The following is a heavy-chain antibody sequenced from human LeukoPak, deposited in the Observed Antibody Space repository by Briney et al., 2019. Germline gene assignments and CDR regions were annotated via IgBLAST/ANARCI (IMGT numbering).Heavy chain of an antibody. CDR3: ARSDYGDFRAPFDY. D-gene: IGHD4-17*01. V-gene: IGHV1-18*01. J-gene: IGHJ4*02. CDR1: GYTFTSYG. CDR2: IGAYNGNT. Sequence: GASVKVSCKASGYTFTSYGISWVRQAPGQGLEWMGWIGAYNGNTNYAQKLQGRVTMTTDTSTSTAYMELRSLRSDDTAVYYCARSDYGDFRAPFDYWGQGTLVTVSS.